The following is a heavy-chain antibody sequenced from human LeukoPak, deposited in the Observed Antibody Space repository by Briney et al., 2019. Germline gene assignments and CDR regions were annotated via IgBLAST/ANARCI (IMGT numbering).Heavy chain of an antibody. Sequence: GRSLRLSCAASGFTFSDYYMSWIRQAPGKGLEWVSYISTSSSCKNYADSVKGRFTISRDNGKNSLYLQMNSLRAEDTAVYYCARAHTEDIIVVTAAKKYHYGLGVWGQGTTVTVS. CDR3: ARAHTEDIIVVTAAKKYHYGLGV. CDR2: ISTSSSCK. CDR1: GFTFSDYY. J-gene: IGHJ6*02. V-gene: IGHV3-11*06. D-gene: IGHD2-2*01.